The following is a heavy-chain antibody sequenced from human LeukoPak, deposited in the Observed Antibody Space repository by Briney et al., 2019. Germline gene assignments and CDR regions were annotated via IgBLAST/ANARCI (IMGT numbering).Heavy chain of an antibody. Sequence: GSSVKVSCKASGYTFSGHYMHWVRQAPGQGIEWMGWINPNSGDTNYAQRFQGRVTMTRDTSISTAYMELSRLRSGDTAAYFCARDPDFYGSGGSFPDGWFDPWGQGPLVTVSS. V-gene: IGHV1-2*02. CDR1: GYTFSGHY. CDR2: INPNSGDT. J-gene: IGHJ5*02. CDR3: ARDPDFYGSGGSFPDGWFDP. D-gene: IGHD3-10*01.